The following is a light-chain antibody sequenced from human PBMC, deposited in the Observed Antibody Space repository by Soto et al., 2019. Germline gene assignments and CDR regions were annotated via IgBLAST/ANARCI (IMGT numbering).Light chain of an antibody. J-gene: IGLJ2*01. CDR1: SSHIGSYNF. V-gene: IGLV2-23*01. Sequence: QSALTQPASVSGSPGQSITISCTVTSSHIGSYNFVSWYQQHPGKAPKLMIYEDDKRPSGVSHRFSGSKSGNTASLTVSGPEAEDEAYYYCCSDAGQTVVFGGGTKLTVL. CDR2: EDD. CDR3: CSDAGQTVV.